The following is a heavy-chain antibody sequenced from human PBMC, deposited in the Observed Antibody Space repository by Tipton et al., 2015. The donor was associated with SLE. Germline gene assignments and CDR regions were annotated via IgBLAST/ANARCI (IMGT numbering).Heavy chain of an antibody. Sequence: QLVQSGAEVKKPGSSVKVSCKASGGAFSTYDINWVRQAPGQGLEWMGWISAYNGKTHHTENLQDRVTMTTDTFTSTAYMELRSLRSDDTAVYYCARGEAYSNYEDYWGQGTLVTVSS. CDR3: ARGEAYSNYEDY. V-gene: IGHV1-18*01. CDR2: ISAYNGKT. CDR1: GGAFSTYD. D-gene: IGHD4-11*01. J-gene: IGHJ4*02.